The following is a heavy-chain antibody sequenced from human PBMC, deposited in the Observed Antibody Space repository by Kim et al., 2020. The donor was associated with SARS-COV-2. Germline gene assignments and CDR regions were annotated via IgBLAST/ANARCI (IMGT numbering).Heavy chain of an antibody. Sequence: SETLSLTCTVSGGSISSYYWSWIRQPPGKGLEWIGYIYYSGSTNYNPSLKSRVTISVDTSKNQFSLKLSSVTAADTAVYYCARQFDFWSGYKYYYYYMDVWGKGTTVTVSS. V-gene: IGHV4-59*08. D-gene: IGHD3-3*01. CDR2: IYYSGST. CDR1: GGSISSYY. J-gene: IGHJ6*03. CDR3: ARQFDFWSGYKYYYYYMDV.